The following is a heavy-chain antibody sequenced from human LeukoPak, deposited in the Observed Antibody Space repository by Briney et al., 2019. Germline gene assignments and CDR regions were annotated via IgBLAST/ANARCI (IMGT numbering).Heavy chain of an antibody. Sequence: GASVNVSCKASGYTFTGYYMHWVRQAPGQGLEWMGWINPNSGGTNYAQKFQGRVTMTRDTSISTAYMELSRLRSDDTAVYYCARDKSLTIYSSRKYYFDYWGQGTLVTVSS. CDR1: GYTFTGYY. CDR3: ARDKSLTIYSSRKYYFDY. CDR2: INPNSGGT. D-gene: IGHD6-13*01. J-gene: IGHJ4*02. V-gene: IGHV1-2*02.